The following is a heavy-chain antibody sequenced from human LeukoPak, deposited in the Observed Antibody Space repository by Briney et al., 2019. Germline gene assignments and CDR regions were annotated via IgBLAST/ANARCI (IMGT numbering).Heavy chain of an antibody. CDR2: VGGSGGST. CDR1: GFTFSSYA. CDR3: AKDRYSSSWSRFDY. Sequence: PGRSLRLSCAASGFTFSSYAMSWVSQDPGNGLEWVSAVGGSGGSTFYADSVKGRFTISRDNSKNTLYLQMNSLRAEDTAVYYCAKDRYSSSWSRFDYWGQGTLVTVSS. D-gene: IGHD6-13*01. V-gene: IGHV3-23*01. J-gene: IGHJ4*02.